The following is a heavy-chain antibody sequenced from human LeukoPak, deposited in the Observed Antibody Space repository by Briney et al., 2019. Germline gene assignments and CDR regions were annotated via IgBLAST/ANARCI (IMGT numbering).Heavy chain of an antibody. D-gene: IGHD7-27*01. V-gene: IGHV5-51*01. Sequence: GESLKISWKGSGYRFTTYWIGWVRQMPGKGLEWMGIIYPGDSDTIYTPSFQGQVTISARKSINTACLQWRRLQVSETAMYYCARHTRNWGLPYFDSWGQGTLVTVS. CDR3: ARHTRNWGLPYFDS. J-gene: IGHJ4*02. CDR1: GYRFTTYW. CDR2: IYPGDSDT.